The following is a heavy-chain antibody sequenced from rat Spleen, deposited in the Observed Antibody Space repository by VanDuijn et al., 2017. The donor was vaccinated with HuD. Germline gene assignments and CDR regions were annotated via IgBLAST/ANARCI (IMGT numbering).Heavy chain of an antibody. CDR3: AVITTVGGDVMDA. Sequence: QVQLKESGPGLVQPSQTLSLTCTVSGLSLTSNSVSWIRQPPGNGLEWIGAIWSGGSTDNNSAFKSRLSISRDTSKRQVLLKMNSLQTEDTAMYFCAVITTVGGDVMDAWGQGASVTVSS. V-gene: IGHV2-47*01. J-gene: IGHJ4*01. CDR2: IWSGGST. CDR1: GLSLTSNS. D-gene: IGHD1-1*01.